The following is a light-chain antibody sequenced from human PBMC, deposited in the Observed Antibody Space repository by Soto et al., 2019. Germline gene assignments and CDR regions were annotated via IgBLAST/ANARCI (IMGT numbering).Light chain of an antibody. Sequence: NFMLTQPHSESESPGKTVTISCTRSSGSIASNYVQWYQQRPGSAPTTVIYEDNQRPSGVPDRFSGSIDSSSNSASLTISRLKTEDEADYYCQSYHSSNVVFGGGTKLTVL. CDR3: QSYHSSNVV. CDR1: SGSIASNY. J-gene: IGLJ3*02. V-gene: IGLV6-57*04. CDR2: EDN.